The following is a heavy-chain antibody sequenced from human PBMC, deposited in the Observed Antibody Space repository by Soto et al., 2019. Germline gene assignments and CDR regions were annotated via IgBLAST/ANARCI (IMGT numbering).Heavy chain of an antibody. Sequence: GGSLRLSCAASEFSFSNYWMAWVRQAPGKGLEWVANINEGGGKKNYVDSVKGRFTISRDSSNNTLYLQMNSLGAEDTAVYYCANLRGPYSSGWYYDYYGMDVWGQGTTVTVSS. CDR1: EFSFSNYW. V-gene: IGHV3-7*05. J-gene: IGHJ6*02. CDR2: INEGGGKK. D-gene: IGHD6-19*01. CDR3: ANLRGPYSSGWYYDYYGMDV.